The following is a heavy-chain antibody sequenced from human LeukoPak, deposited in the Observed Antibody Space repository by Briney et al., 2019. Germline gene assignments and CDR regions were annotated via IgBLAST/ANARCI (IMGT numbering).Heavy chain of an antibody. CDR3: ARGRDYGGNFRNFDY. CDR1: GGSFSGYY. J-gene: IGHJ4*02. Sequence: SETLSLTCAVYGGSFSGYYWSWIRQPPGKGLEWIGEINHSGSTNYNPSLKSRVTISVDTSKNQFSLKLSSVTAADTAVYYCARGRDYGGNFRNFDYWGQGTLVTVSS. D-gene: IGHD4-23*01. V-gene: IGHV4-34*01. CDR2: INHSGST.